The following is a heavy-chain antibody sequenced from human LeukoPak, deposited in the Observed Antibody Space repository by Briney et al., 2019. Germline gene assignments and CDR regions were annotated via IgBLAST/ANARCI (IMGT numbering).Heavy chain of an antibody. Sequence: PGGSLRLSCAPSGFTFSNYAINWVRQAPGKGLEWVSAFSGNDGSTYYAESVRGRFTISRDNSKHTLYLQMTSLRAEDTAVYYCAKMTPRSYHMDVWGKGTTVTVPS. V-gene: IGHV3-23*01. J-gene: IGHJ6*03. CDR3: AKMTPRSYHMDV. CDR2: FSGNDGST. CDR1: GFTFSNYA.